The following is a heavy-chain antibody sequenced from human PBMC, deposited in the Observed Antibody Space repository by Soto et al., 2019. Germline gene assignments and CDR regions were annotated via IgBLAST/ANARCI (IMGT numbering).Heavy chain of an antibody. V-gene: IGHV1-3*01. D-gene: IGHD6-13*01. Sequence: GASVKVSCKASGYTFTSYAMHWVRQAPGQRLEWMGWINAGNGNTKYSQKFQGRFTISRDNAKNSLYLQMNSLRDEDTAVYYCARTRGSSSWAPRFDYWGQGTLVTVSS. J-gene: IGHJ4*02. CDR2: INAGNGNT. CDR3: ARTRGSSSWAPRFDY. CDR1: GYTFTSYA.